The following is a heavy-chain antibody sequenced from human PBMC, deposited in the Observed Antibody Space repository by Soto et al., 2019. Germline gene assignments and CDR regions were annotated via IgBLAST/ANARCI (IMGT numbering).Heavy chain of an antibody. Sequence: PVGSLRLSCAASGFTFRNYAMTWARQAPGKGLEWVSSLLRSGSSAYYADSVRGRFTISSDTSANSLYLQMDNLRAEDTAIYYCAKDAISGDGIWLMDSWGQGTVVTVYS. CDR2: LLRSGSSA. CDR3: AKDAISGDGIWLMDS. J-gene: IGHJ5*02. V-gene: IGHV3-23*01. D-gene: IGHD4-17*01. CDR1: GFTFRNYA.